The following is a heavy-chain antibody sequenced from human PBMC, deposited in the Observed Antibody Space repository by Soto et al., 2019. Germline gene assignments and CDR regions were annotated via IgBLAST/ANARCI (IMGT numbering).Heavy chain of an antibody. CDR1: GFSFSDYS. V-gene: IGHV3-11*01. Sequence: GGSLRLSCAASGFSFSDYSMNWVRQAPGKGLEWVSYISSSGSTIYYADSVKGRFTISRDNAKNSLYLQMNSLRAEDTAVYYCARDLHGDYGDYWGQGTLVTVSS. CDR2: ISSSGSTI. D-gene: IGHD4-17*01. J-gene: IGHJ4*02. CDR3: ARDLHGDYGDY.